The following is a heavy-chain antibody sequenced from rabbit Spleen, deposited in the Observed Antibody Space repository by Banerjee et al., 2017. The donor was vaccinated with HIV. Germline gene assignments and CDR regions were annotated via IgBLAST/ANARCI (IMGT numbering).Heavy chain of an antibody. J-gene: IGHJ4*01. CDR3: ARYWGL. V-gene: IGHV1S45*01. Sequence: QEQLVESGGGLVQPEGSLPLTCTASGFTLSSYWICWVRQAPGKGLVRIACISTGDESTRYASWAKDRFTISKTPSITVERKMTSLTAADTVADFCARYWGLWGPGTLVTVS. CDR1: GFTLSSYW. D-gene: IGHD3-1*01. CDR2: ISTGDEST.